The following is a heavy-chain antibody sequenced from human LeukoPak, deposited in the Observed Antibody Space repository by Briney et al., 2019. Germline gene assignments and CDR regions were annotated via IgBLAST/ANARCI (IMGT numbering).Heavy chain of an antibody. CDR2: AADSGST. CDR3: ARQQWLVTLYFDY. D-gene: IGHD6-19*01. J-gene: IGHJ4*02. V-gene: IGHV4-59*08. Sequence: PSETLSLTCTVSGDSMSDYFWTWIRQPPGKGLEWIGYAADSGSTNYNPSLKSRVTISVDSSTNHFSLKLSSVTAADTAVYYCARQQWLVTLYFDYWGQGTLVTVSS. CDR1: GDSMSDYF.